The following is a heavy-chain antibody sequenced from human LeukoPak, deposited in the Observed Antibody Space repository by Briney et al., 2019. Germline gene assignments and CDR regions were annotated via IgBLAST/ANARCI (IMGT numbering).Heavy chain of an antibody. J-gene: IGHJ4*02. Sequence: SETLSLTCAVYGGSFSGYYWSWIRQPPGKGLEWVGEINHSGSTNYNPSLKSRVTISVDTSKNQFSLKLSSVTAADTAVYYCWRAGEGYGHVGDFDYWGQGTLVTVS. CDR1: GGSFSGYY. CDR2: INHSGST. CDR3: WRAGEGYGHVGDFDY. D-gene: IGHD5-18*01. V-gene: IGHV4-34*01.